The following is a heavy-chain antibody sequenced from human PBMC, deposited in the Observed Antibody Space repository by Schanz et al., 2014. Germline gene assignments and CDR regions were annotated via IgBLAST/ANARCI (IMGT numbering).Heavy chain of an antibody. V-gene: IGHV3-15*01. CDR3: TADLWFGAVWGVW. CDR1: GFTLNNAW. J-gene: IGHJ4*02. D-gene: IGHD3-10*01. Sequence: EVQLVESGGGLVKPGGSLRLSCATSGFTLNNAWMNWVRQAPGKGLQWVARIKSKTDGGTRDYAAPVKGRFTISTDDSKNTVYLQSTTRQPEDTAVYYCTADLWFGAVWGVWWGQGTLVTVSS. CDR2: IKSKTDGGTR.